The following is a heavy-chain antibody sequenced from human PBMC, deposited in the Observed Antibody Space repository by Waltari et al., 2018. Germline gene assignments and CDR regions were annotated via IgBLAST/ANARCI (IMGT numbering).Heavy chain of an antibody. CDR1: GFTVSSNY. CDR3: SNSRLNRPDDWYYFDY. CDR2: IHGAGNT. D-gene: IGHD3-9*01. V-gene: IGHV3-53*01. J-gene: IGHJ4*02. Sequence: EVQLVESGGGLIQPGGSLRLSCIASGFTVSSNYMSWVRQAPGKGMEWVSVIHGAGNTYYAYAVKSRFTISRDTSKNTLYLQMSALRAEDTAVYYCSNSRLNRPDDWYYFDYWGQGTLVTVSS.